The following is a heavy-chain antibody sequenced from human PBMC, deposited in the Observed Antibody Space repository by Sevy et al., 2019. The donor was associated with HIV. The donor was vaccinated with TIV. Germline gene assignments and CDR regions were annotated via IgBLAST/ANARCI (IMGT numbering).Heavy chain of an antibody. D-gene: IGHD6-13*01. J-gene: IGHJ5*02. V-gene: IGHV1-2*06. CDR2: INPNSGGT. CDR1: GYTFTGYY. CDR3: ARYRWRIAAATRTYWFDP. Sequence: ASVKVSCKASGYTFTGYYMHWVRQAPGQGLEWMGRINPNSGGTNYAQKFQGRVTMTRDTSISTAYMELSRLRSDDTAVYYCARYRWRIAAATRTYWFDPWGQGTLVTVSS.